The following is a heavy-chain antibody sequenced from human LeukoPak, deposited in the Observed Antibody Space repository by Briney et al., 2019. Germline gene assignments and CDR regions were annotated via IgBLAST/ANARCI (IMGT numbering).Heavy chain of an antibody. J-gene: IGHJ4*02. V-gene: IGHV3-48*04. CDR1: GFKFGSFS. Sequence: PGGSLRLSCAASGFKFGSFSMGWVRQAPGKGLEWLSYISSTSTAIYYAESLKGRFTISRDNAKNSLYLQMNSLRAEDTAVYYCARAIASYGDSAYWGQGTLVTVSS. CDR3: ARAIASYGDSAY. D-gene: IGHD5-18*01. CDR2: ISSTSTAI.